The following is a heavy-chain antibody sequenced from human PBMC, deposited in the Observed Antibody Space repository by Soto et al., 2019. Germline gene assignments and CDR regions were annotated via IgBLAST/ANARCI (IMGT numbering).Heavy chain of an antibody. Sequence: QVQLVQSGAEVKKPGASVKVSCKASGYPFTTYAMQWVRRAPGQRLEWMGWINAGTGNTEYSQRFQGRVTITRDTSASIAYMELSSLRSEDTAVYYCARGTTIVARPKRTYYYGMDVWGQGTTVTVSS. CDR1: GYPFTTYA. CDR3: ARGTTIVARPKRTYYYGMDV. CDR2: INAGTGNT. D-gene: IGHD6-6*01. V-gene: IGHV1-3*01. J-gene: IGHJ6*02.